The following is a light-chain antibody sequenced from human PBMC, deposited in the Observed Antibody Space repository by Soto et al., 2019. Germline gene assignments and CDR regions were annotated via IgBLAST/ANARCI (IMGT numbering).Light chain of an antibody. V-gene: IGLV2-11*01. CDR1: SSDVGGYNF. CDR2: DVI. CDR3: CSYAGSQKGV. J-gene: IGLJ3*02. Sequence: QSALTQPRSVSGSPGQSVTISCTGTSSDVGGYNFVSWYQQHPGKAPELMMYDVIKRPSGVPDRFSGSKSGNTASLTISGLQAEDEADYYCCSYAGSQKGVFGGGTKVTVL.